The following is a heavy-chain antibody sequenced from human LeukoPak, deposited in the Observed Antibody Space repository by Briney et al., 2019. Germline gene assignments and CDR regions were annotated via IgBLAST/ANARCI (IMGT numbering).Heavy chain of an antibody. D-gene: IGHD6-13*01. CDR1: GGSFSGYY. CDR2: INHSGST. CDR3: ARGSRIAATTSQFDP. Sequence: SETLSLTCVVYGGSFSGYYWSWIRQPPGKGLEWIGEINHSGSTNYNPSLKSRVTISVDTSKNQFSLKLSSVTAADTAVYYCARGSRIAATTSQFDPWGQGTLVTVSS. J-gene: IGHJ5*02. V-gene: IGHV4-34*01.